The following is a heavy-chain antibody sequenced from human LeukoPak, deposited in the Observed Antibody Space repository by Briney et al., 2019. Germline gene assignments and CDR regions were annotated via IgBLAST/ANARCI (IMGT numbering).Heavy chain of an antibody. Sequence: SGGSLRLSCAASGFTFSSYAMSWVRQAPGKGVEWVSGINDSGGNTYYADSVKGRFTISRDNSKNTLYLQMNSLRDEDTAVYYCAKDRRYYGSGTAFYGMDVWGQGTTVTVSS. CDR3: AKDRRYYGSGTAFYGMDV. V-gene: IGHV3-23*01. J-gene: IGHJ6*02. D-gene: IGHD3-10*01. CDR1: GFTFSSYA. CDR2: INDSGGNT.